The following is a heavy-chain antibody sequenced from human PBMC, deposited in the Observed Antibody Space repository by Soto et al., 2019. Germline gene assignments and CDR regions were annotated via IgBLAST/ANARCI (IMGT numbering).Heavy chain of an antibody. V-gene: IGHV2-5*02. CDR2: IYWDDDK. D-gene: IGHD6-19*01. CDR1: RFSLSTTRVG. J-gene: IGHJ4*02. CDR3: AHTLVAGLGYYFDY. Sequence: QITLKESGPTLVKPTQTLTLTCTFSRFSLSTTRVGVGWIRQPPGKALEWLALIYWDDDKRYSPFLKSRLTITKDTSKNQVVLTMTNMDPMDTATYFCAHTLVAGLGYYFDYWGQGTLVTVSS.